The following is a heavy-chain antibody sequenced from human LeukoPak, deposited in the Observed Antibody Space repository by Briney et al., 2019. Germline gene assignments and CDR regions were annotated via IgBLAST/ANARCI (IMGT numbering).Heavy chain of an antibody. CDR2: INPNSGGT. CDR3: ARGSLVMRGDTAKASRY. CDR1: GYTFTGYY. J-gene: IGHJ4*02. Sequence: ASVKVSCKASGYTFTGYYMHWVRQAPGQGLEWMGWINPNSGGTNYAQKFQGRVTMTRDTSISTAYMELSRLRSDDTAVYYCARGSLVMRGDTAKASRYWGQGTLVTVSS. V-gene: IGHV1-2*02. D-gene: IGHD5-18*01.